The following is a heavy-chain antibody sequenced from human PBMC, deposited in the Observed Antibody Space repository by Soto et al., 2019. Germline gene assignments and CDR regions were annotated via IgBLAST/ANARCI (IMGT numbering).Heavy chain of an antibody. CDR1: GFTFNNYG. Sequence: QVQLVESGGGVVQPGRSLRLSCAASGFTFNNYGMHWVRQAPGKGLEWVAGISYDGGYENYADSVKGRFTISRDNSKNTLYLQMNALRAEDTAVYYCAKDPHYDYVWGTFRSDTRLDYWGQGTLVTVSS. CDR2: ISYDGGYE. CDR3: AKDPHYDYVWGTFRSDTRLDY. V-gene: IGHV3-30*18. D-gene: IGHD3-16*02. J-gene: IGHJ4*02.